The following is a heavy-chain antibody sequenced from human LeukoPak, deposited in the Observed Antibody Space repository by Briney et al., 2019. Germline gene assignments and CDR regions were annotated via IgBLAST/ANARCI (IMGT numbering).Heavy chain of an antibody. J-gene: IGHJ4*02. CDR3: VTAGLDY. Sequence: GGSLRLSCAASEFTFSNYGMHWVRQAPGKGLEWVTFVRSDGNEKYYADSVKGRFTISRDNFKNTLYLQMTSLRVEDTAIYYCVTAGLDYWGQGSLVTVSS. CDR1: EFTFSNYG. V-gene: IGHV3-30*02. D-gene: IGHD2-21*02. CDR2: VRSDGNEK.